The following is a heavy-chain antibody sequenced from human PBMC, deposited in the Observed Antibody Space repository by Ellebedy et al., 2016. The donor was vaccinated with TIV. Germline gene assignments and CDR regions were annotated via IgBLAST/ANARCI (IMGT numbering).Heavy chain of an antibody. CDR2: ISYDGSNK. CDR1: GFTFSSHW. Sequence: GGSLRLXXAASGFTFSSHWMHWVRQAPGKGLEWVAVISYDGSNKYYADSVKGRFTISRDNSKNTLYLQMNSLRAEDTAVYYCARDPGITMVRGVLYYYGMDVWGQGTTVTVSS. J-gene: IGHJ6*02. V-gene: IGHV3-30*03. D-gene: IGHD3-10*01. CDR3: ARDPGITMVRGVLYYYGMDV.